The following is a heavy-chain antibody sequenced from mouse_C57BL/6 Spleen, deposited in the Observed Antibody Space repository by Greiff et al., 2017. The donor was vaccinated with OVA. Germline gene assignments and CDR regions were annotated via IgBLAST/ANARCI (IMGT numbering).Heavy chain of an antibody. V-gene: IGHV1-19*01. CDR1: GYTFTDYY. J-gene: IGHJ4*01. D-gene: IGHD1-1*01. CDR3: ARQGSNAMDY. CDR2: INPYNGGT. Sequence: EVQLQQSGPVLVKPGASVKMSCKASGYTFTDYYMNWVKQSHGKSLEWIGVINPYNGGTSYNQKFKGKATLTVDKSSSTAYMELNSLTSEDSAVYYCARQGSNAMDYWGQGTSVTVSS.